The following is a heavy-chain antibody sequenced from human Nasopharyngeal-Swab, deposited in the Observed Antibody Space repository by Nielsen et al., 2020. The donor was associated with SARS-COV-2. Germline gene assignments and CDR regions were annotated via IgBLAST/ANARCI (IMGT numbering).Heavy chain of an antibody. D-gene: IGHD2-15*01. V-gene: IGHV1-69*01. CDR3: ARDPADCSGGSCEAR. J-gene: IGHJ4*02. CDR2: IIPIFGTA. Sequence: WVRQAPGRGVEWMAVIIPIFGTANYAQKFQGRVTITADESTSTAYMELSSLRSEDTAVYYCARDPADCSGGSCEARWGQGTLVTVSS.